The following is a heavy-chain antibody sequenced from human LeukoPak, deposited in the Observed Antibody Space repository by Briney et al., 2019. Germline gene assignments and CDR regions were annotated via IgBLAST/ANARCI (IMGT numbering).Heavy chain of an antibody. D-gene: IGHD4-11*01. CDR3: TTDPDYSNYVRWYSSSDY. Sequence: PGGSLRLSCAASGFTFSNAWMSWVRQAPGKGLEWVGRIKSKTDGGTTDYAAPVKGRFTISRDDSKNTLYLQMNSLKTEDTAVYYCTTDPDYSNYVRWYSSSDYWGQGTLVTVSS. CDR1: GFTFSNAW. J-gene: IGHJ4*02. V-gene: IGHV3-15*01. CDR2: IKSKTDGGTT.